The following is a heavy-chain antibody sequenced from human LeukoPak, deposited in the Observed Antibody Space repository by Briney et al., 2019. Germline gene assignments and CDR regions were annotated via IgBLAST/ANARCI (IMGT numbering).Heavy chain of an antibody. CDR3: AKLGEVEMALDY. D-gene: IGHD5-24*01. CDR1: GGSFSGYY. V-gene: IGHV4-34*01. Sequence: SETLSLTCAVYGGSFSGYYWSWIRQPPGKGLEWIGEINHSGSINYNPSLKSRVTISVDTSKNQFSLKLSSVTAADTAVYYCAKLGEVEMALDYWGQGTLVTVSS. CDR2: INHSGSI. J-gene: IGHJ4*02.